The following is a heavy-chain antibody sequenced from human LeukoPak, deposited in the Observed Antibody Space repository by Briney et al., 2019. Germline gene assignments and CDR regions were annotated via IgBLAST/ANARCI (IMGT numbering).Heavy chain of an antibody. V-gene: IGHV4-34*01. Sequence: SETPSLTCAVYGGPFSGYYWSWIRQPPGKGLEWIGEINHSGSTNYNPSLKSRVTISVDTSKNQFSLKLSSVTAADTAVYYCARLAAASLWGQGTLVTVSS. D-gene: IGHD6-13*01. J-gene: IGHJ4*02. CDR1: GGPFSGYY. CDR3: ARLAAASL. CDR2: INHSGST.